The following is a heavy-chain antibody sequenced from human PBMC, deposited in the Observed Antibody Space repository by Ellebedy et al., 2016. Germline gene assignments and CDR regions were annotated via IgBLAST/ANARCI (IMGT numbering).Heavy chain of an antibody. D-gene: IGHD4-11*01. J-gene: IGHJ4*02. CDR3: AKSAVASLQVLDY. CDR1: GFTFDDYA. CDR2: ISWNSGSI. Sequence: SLKISXAASGFTFDDYAMHWVRQAPGKGLEWVSGISWNSGSIGYADSVKGRFTISRDNAKNSLYLQMNSLRAEDTALYYCAKSAVASLQVLDYWGQGTLVTVSS. V-gene: IGHV3-9*01.